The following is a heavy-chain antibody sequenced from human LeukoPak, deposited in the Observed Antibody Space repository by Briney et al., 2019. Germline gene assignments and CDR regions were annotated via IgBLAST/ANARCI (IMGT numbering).Heavy chain of an antibody. CDR3: ARALNYDFWSGYYRGYYFDY. Sequence: SVKVSCKASGGTFSSYAISWVRQAPGQGLEWMGGIIPIFGTANYAQKFQGRVTITADESTSTAYMELSSLRSEDTAVYYCARALNYDFWSGYYRGYYFDYWGQGTLVTVSS. CDR2: IIPIFGTA. J-gene: IGHJ4*02. V-gene: IGHV1-69*13. CDR1: GGTFSSYA. D-gene: IGHD3-3*01.